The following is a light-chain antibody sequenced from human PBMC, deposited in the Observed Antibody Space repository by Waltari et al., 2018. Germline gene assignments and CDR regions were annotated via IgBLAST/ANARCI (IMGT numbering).Light chain of an antibody. V-gene: IGKV1-5*03. Sequence: DIQMTQSPSTLSASVGDRVTITCRASQSIGSWLAWYQQKPGKAPKPLIYEATSLESGVPSRCSASGSGTEFTLTISSLQPDDFATYYCQRYNSYPITFGPGTKVDI. CDR2: EAT. CDR1: QSIGSW. CDR3: QRYNSYPIT. J-gene: IGKJ3*01.